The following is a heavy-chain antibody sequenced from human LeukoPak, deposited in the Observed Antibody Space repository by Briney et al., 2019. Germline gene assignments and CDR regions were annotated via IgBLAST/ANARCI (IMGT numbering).Heavy chain of an antibody. CDR1: GFTFSSYS. CDR3: ARGGSITMVRGGKNWFDP. Sequence: PGGSLRLSCAASGFTFSSYSMNWVRQAPGKGLEWVSSISSSSSYIYYADSVKGRFTISRDNAKNSLYLQMSSLRAEDTAVYYCARGGSITMVRGGKNWFDPWGQGTLVTVSS. J-gene: IGHJ5*02. CDR2: ISSSSSYI. D-gene: IGHD3-10*01. V-gene: IGHV3-21*01.